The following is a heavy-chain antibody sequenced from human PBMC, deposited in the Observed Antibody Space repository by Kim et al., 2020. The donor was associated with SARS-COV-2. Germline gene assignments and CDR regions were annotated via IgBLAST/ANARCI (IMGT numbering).Heavy chain of an antibody. J-gene: IGHJ4*02. CDR1: GFTFSSYG. Sequence: GGSLRLSCAASGFTFSSYGMHWVRQAPGKGLEWVAVIWYDGSNKYYADSVKGRFTISRDNSKNTLYLQMNSLRAEDTAVYYCARDPAFVDTSFDYWGQGTLVTVSS. V-gene: IGHV3-33*08. D-gene: IGHD5-18*01. CDR2: IWYDGSNK. CDR3: ARDPAFVDTSFDY.